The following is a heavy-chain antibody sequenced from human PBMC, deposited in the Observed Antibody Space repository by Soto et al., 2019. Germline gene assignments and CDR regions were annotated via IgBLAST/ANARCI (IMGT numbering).Heavy chain of an antibody. D-gene: IGHD1-1*01. V-gene: IGHV4-34*01. Sequence: SETLSLTCAVYGGSFSGYYWSWIRQPPGKGLEWIGEIYHSGNNNYNPSLKSRVTISIDKSNNQFSLNLRSVTAADTAVYYCARGPSTNAYLDYWGQGTLVTVSS. CDR1: GGSFSGYY. J-gene: IGHJ4*02. CDR3: ARGPSTNAYLDY. CDR2: IYHSGNN.